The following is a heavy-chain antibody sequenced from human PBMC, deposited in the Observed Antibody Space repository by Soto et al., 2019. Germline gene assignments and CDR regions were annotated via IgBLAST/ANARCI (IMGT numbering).Heavy chain of an antibody. D-gene: IGHD1-26*01. Sequence: GGSLRLSCAASGFTLSTYSMNWVRQAPGKGLEWVSYISSSSSIIYYADSVKGRFTISRDNAKNSLYLHMNSLRDGDTAVYYCARDLIGSYLGFDYWGQGTLVTVSS. V-gene: IGHV3-48*02. J-gene: IGHJ4*02. CDR3: ARDLIGSYLGFDY. CDR1: GFTLSTYS. CDR2: ISSSSSII.